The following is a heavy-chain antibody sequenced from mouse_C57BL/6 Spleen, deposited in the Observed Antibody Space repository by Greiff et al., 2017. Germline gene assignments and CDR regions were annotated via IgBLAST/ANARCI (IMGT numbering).Heavy chain of an antibody. CDR3: ARRDGYYVGWFAY. D-gene: IGHD2-3*01. Sequence: EVKLQESGPGLVKPSQSLSLTCTVTGYSITSGYDWHWIRHFPGNKLEWMGYISYSGSTNYNPSLKSRISITHDTSKNHFFLKLNSVTTEDTATYYCARRDGYYVGWFAYWGQGTLVTVSA. V-gene: IGHV3-1*01. J-gene: IGHJ3*01. CDR2: ISYSGST. CDR1: GYSITSGYD.